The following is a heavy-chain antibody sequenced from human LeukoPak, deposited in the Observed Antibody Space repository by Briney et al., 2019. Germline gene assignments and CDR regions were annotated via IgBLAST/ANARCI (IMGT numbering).Heavy chain of an antibody. CDR3: ARVRAPERYRPHLRPRNQWFDP. D-gene: IGHD1-1*01. V-gene: IGHV1-8*01. CDR1: GYTFASYD. J-gene: IGHJ5*02. CDR2: MNPNSGNT. Sequence: ASVKVSCKASGYTFASYDINWVRQATGQGLEWMGWMNPNSGNTGYAQKFQGRVTMTRNTSISTAYMELSSLRSEDAAVYYWARVRAPERYRPHLRPRNQWFDPWGQGTLVTVSS.